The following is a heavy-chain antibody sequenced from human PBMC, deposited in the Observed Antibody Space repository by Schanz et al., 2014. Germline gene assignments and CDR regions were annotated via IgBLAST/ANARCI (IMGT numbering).Heavy chain of an antibody. Sequence: QVQLLQSGAEVKKPGDSVKVSCKASGYTFTGYYMHWVRQAPGQGLEWMGRINPNSGGTNYAQKFQGRVTMTRDTSISTAYMELSSLRSDDTAVYYCARELRLEYYFDYWGQGTQVTVSS. CDR3: ARELRLEYYFDY. V-gene: IGHV1-2*02. D-gene: IGHD4-17*01. CDR1: GYTFTGYY. CDR2: INPNSGGT. J-gene: IGHJ4*02.